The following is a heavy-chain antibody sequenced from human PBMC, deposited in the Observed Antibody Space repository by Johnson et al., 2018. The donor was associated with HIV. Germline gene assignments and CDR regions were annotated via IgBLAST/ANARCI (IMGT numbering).Heavy chain of an antibody. CDR3: AKVLGYSSSSRDAFDI. D-gene: IGHD6-6*01. Sequence: VQLVESGGGLVQPGRSLRLSCAASGFTFDDYAMHWVRQAPGKGLEWVSGISWNSGSIGYADSVKGRFTISRDNAKNSLYLQMNSLRAEDTALYYCAKVLGYSSSSRDAFDIWGQGTMVTVSS. J-gene: IGHJ3*02. CDR1: GFTFDDYA. V-gene: IGHV3-9*01. CDR2: ISWNSGSI.